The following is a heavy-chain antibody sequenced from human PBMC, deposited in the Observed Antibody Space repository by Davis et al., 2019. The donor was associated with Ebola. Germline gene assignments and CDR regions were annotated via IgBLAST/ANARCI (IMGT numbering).Heavy chain of an antibody. D-gene: IGHD1-26*01. CDR3: ARDLFSAIVGATTIDY. Sequence: ASVKVSCKASGYTFTSYYMHWVRQAPGQGLEWMGIINPSGGSTSYAQKFQGRVTMTRDTSTSTVYMELSGLRSEDTAVYYCARDLFSAIVGATTIDYWGQGTLVTVSS. J-gene: IGHJ4*02. CDR2: INPSGGST. V-gene: IGHV1-46*01. CDR1: GYTFTSYY.